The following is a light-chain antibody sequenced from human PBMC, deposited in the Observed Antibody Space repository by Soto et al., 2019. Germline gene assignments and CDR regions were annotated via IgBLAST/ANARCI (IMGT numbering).Light chain of an antibody. J-gene: IGLJ1*01. CDR1: SSDVGGYNY. V-gene: IGLV2-11*01. Sequence: QSVLTQPRSVSGSPGQSVTISCTGTSSDVGGYNYVSWYQQHPGKAPKLMIYGVSERPSGVPDRFSGSKSGNTASLTISGLQAEDEADYYCCSYGGSFYVFXTGTKVTVL. CDR2: GVS. CDR3: CSYGGSFYV.